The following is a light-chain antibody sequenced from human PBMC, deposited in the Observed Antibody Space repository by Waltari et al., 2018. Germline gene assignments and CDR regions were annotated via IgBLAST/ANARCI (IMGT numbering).Light chain of an antibody. CDR2: LGS. J-gene: IGKJ5*01. V-gene: IGKV3-20*01. Sequence: DIVLTQSPGTLSLAPGESATVSCRASETIANSFLAWYQQQPAQPPWLLMYLGSHRASGIPARFRGSGSGAEFTLTITGLEPEDFALYFCQQYVTSPTTFGQGTRLDMK. CDR3: QQYVTSPTT. CDR1: ETIANSF.